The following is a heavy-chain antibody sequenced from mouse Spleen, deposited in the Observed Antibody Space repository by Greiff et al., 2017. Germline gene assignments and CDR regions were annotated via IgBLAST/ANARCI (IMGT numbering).Heavy chain of an antibody. CDR1: GYTFTSYG. Sequence: VMLVESGAELARPGASVKLSCKASGYTFTSYGISWVKQRTGQGLEWIGEIYPRSGNTYYNEKFKGKATLTADKSSSTAYMELRSLTSEDSAVYFCARSGYYGDYGDYWGQGTTLTVSS. V-gene: IGHV1-81*01. CDR2: IYPRSGNT. CDR3: ARSGYYGDYGDY. J-gene: IGHJ2*01. D-gene: IGHD2-13*01.